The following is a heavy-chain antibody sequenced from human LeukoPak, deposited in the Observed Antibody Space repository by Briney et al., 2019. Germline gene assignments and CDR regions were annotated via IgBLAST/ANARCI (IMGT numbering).Heavy chain of an antibody. D-gene: IGHD5-18*01. Sequence: SVKVSCKASGGTFSSYAISWVRQAPGQGLEWMGRIIPIFGTANYAQKFQGRVTITTDESTSTAYMELSSLRSEDTAVYYCAMGGIQLRMVLLDYWGQGTLVTASS. CDR3: AMGGIQLRMVLLDY. J-gene: IGHJ4*02. V-gene: IGHV1-69*05. CDR2: IIPIFGTA. CDR1: GGTFSSYA.